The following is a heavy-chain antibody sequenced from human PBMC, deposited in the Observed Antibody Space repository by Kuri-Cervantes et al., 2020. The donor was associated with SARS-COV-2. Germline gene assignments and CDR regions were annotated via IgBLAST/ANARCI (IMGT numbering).Heavy chain of an antibody. J-gene: IGHJ4*02. Sequence: ASVKVSCKASGYTFTGYYMHWVRQAPGQGLEWMGWISAYNGNTNYAQKLQGRVTMTTDTSTGTAYMELRSLRSDDTAVYYCAREAWFGELLGLFDYWGQGTLVTVSS. V-gene: IGHV1-18*04. CDR3: AREAWFGELLGLFDY. CDR2: ISAYNGNT. CDR1: GYTFTGYY. D-gene: IGHD3-10*01.